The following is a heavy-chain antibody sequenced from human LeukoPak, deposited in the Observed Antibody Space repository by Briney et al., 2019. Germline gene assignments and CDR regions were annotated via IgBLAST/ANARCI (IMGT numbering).Heavy chain of an antibody. V-gene: IGHV3-48*03. D-gene: IGHD1-26*01. CDR1: GFTFSSYE. Sequence: GGSLRLSCAASGFTFSSYELYWVRQAPGKGLEWISYISSRTTTIKYADSVRGRFTISRDDARESLYLQMNSLRAEDTAVYYCARDRIKSGSYYFDYWGQGTLVTVSS. J-gene: IGHJ4*02. CDR3: ARDRIKSGSYYFDY. CDR2: ISSRTTTI.